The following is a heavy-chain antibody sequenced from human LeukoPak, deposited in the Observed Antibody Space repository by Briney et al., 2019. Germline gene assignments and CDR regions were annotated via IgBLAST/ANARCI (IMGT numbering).Heavy chain of an antibody. V-gene: IGHV4-59*01. D-gene: IGHD6-19*01. CDR3: ARSVGVPYSSGSNYFDY. J-gene: IGHJ4*02. CDR2: ISYNGNT. CDR1: GDSISSYD. Sequence: LETLSLTCTVSGDSISSYDWSWIRQPPGQGLQWLAYISYNGNTKTNPSLKSGVTISVDTSKNQFSLKLSSVTAADTAVYYCARSVGVPYSSGSNYFDYWGQGTLVTVSS.